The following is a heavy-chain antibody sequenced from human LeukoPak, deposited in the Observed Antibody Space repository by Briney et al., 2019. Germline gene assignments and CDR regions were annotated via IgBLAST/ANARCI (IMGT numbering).Heavy chain of an antibody. Sequence: SETLSLTCAVYGGSFSGYYWSWIRQPPGKGLEWIGEINHSGSTNYNPSLKSRVTISVDTSKNQFSLKLSSVTAADTAVYYCARQNFYRYCRSTSCYRPYYYYYMDVWGKGTTVTISS. CDR3: ARQNFYRYCRSTSCYRPYYYYYMDV. CDR2: INHSGST. CDR1: GGSFSGYY. D-gene: IGHD2-2*01. J-gene: IGHJ6*03. V-gene: IGHV4-34*01.